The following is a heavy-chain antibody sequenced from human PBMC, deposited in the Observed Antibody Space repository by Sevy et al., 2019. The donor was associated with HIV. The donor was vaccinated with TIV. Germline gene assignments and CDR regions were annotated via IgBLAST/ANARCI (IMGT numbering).Heavy chain of an antibody. J-gene: IGHJ5*02. D-gene: IGHD1-1*01. CDR1: GGSISSSNW. Sequence: SETLSLTCAVSGGSISSSNWWSWVRQPPGKGLEWIGEIYRSGSTNYNPSVKSRVTISVDKSKNQFSLKLSSVTAADTAVYYCARVVTGTSVPSNWFDPWGQGTLVTVSS. V-gene: IGHV4-4*02. CDR2: IYRSGST. CDR3: ARVVTGTSVPSNWFDP.